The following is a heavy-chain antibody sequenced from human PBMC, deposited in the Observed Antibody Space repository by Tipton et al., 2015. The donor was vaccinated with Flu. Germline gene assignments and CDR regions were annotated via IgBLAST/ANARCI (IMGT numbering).Heavy chain of an antibody. V-gene: IGHV3-30*04. D-gene: IGHD6-19*01. Sequence: SLRLSCAASGFTFSSYAMHWVRQAPGKGLEWVAVISYDGSNKYYADPVKGRFTISRDNSKNTLYLQMNSLRAEDTAVYYCARDERYSSGWPYNWFDPWGQGTLVTVSS. CDR2: ISYDGSNK. CDR3: ARDERYSSGWPYNWFDP. J-gene: IGHJ5*02. CDR1: GFTFSSYA.